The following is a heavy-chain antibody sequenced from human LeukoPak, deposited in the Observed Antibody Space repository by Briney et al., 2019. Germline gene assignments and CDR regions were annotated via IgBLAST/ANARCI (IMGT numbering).Heavy chain of an antibody. Sequence: ASVKVSCKASGYTLTSYGINWMRQAPGQGLEWMGWISTQSGNTNYAQKVQGRLTLTTGRSTNTAYMGLRSLRSDDTAVYYCARGAYGDKWGQGTMVTVSS. CDR3: ARGAYGDK. D-gene: IGHD4-17*01. J-gene: IGHJ4*02. CDR2: ISTQSGNT. V-gene: IGHV1-18*01. CDR1: GYTLTSYG.